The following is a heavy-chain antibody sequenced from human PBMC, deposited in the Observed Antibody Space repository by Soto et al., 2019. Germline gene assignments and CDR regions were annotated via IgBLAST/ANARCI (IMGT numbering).Heavy chain of an antibody. CDR1: GFTFSSYA. CDR2: ISYDGSNK. J-gene: IGHJ4*01. Sequence: QVQLVESGGGVVQPGRSLRLSCAASGFTFSSYAMHWVRQAPGKGLEWVAVISYDGSNKYYAESVKGRFTISRDNSKNTLYLQMNSLRAEDTAVYYCARVAGDYEVDYWGQGTLVAVSS. V-gene: IGHV3-30-3*01. D-gene: IGHD4-17*01. CDR3: ARVAGDYEVDY.